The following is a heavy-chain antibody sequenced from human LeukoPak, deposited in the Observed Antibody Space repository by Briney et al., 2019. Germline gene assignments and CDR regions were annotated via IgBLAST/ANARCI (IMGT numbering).Heavy chain of an antibody. CDR3: AREVDYGSGSYSYGMDV. V-gene: IGHV1-2*04. J-gene: IGHJ6*04. D-gene: IGHD3-10*01. Sequence: ASVKVSCEASGYTFTGYYMHWVRQAPGQGLEWMGWINPNSGGTNYAQKFQGWVTMTRDTSISTAYMELSRLRSDDTAVYYCAREVDYGSGSYSYGMDVWGKGTTVTVSS. CDR2: INPNSGGT. CDR1: GYTFTGYY.